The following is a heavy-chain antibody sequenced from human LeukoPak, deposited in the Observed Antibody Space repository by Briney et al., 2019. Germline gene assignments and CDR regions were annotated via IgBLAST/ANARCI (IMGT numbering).Heavy chain of an antibody. V-gene: IGHV3-15*01. J-gene: IGHJ4*02. CDR2: IKSKTDDGTT. Sequence: GGSLRLSCAASGFTFSNAWMSWVRQAPGKGLEWVGRIKSKTDDGTTDYAAPVKGRFTISRDDSKNTLYLQMNSLKTEDTAAYYCTTDRRGGVDYWGQGTLVTVSS. D-gene: IGHD2-8*01. CDR1: GFTFSNAW. CDR3: TTDRRGGVDY.